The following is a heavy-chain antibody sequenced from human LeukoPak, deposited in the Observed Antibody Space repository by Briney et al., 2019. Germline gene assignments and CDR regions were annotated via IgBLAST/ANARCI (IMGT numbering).Heavy chain of an antibody. CDR2: IYPDDSDT. J-gene: IGHJ5*02. Sequence: GESLKISCKGFGYKFTSHWIGWVRQMPGKGLEWMGIIYPDDSDTRYSQSFQGQVTISADKSINTAYLQWSSLRASDTAIYYCARRGRTTVTTNWFDPWGQGTLVTVSS. V-gene: IGHV5-51*01. CDR1: GYKFTSHW. D-gene: IGHD4-17*01. CDR3: ARRGRTTVTTNWFDP.